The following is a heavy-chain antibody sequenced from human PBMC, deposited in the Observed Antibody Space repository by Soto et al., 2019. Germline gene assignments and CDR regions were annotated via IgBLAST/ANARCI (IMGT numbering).Heavy chain of an antibody. CDR1: GFTFSSYG. J-gene: IGHJ5*02. Sequence: QVQLVESGGGVVQPGRSLRLSCAASGFTFSSYGMHWVRQAPGKGLEWVAVIWYDGSNKYYADSVKGRFTISRDNSKNTLYLQMNSLRAEDTAVYYCARQSAGYSGYDSGWFDPWGQGTLVTVSS. CDR2: IWYDGSNK. CDR3: ARQSAGYSGYDSGWFDP. V-gene: IGHV3-33*01. D-gene: IGHD5-12*01.